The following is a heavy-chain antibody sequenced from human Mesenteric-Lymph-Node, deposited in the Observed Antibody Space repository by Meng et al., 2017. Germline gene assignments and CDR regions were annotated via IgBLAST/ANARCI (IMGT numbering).Heavy chain of an antibody. V-gene: IGHV3-7*01. Sequence: GESLKISCAASGFTFSSYSMNWVRQAPGKGLEWVANIKQDGSEKYYVDSVKGRFTISRDNAKNSLYLQMNSLRAEDTAVYYCARRIAASGTGGNFDYWGQGTLVTVSS. CDR3: ARRIAASGTGGNFDY. J-gene: IGHJ4*02. CDR1: GFTFSSYS. D-gene: IGHD6-13*01. CDR2: IKQDGSEK.